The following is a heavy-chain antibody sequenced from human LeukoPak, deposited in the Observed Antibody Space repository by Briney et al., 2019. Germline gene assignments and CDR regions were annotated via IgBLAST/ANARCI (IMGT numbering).Heavy chain of an antibody. V-gene: IGHV3-23*01. CDR3: AELGITMIGGV. CDR1: GFTFSSYA. Sequence: GGSLRLSCAASGFTFSSYAMSWVRQAPGKGLEWVSVISGSGDTTNYADSVKGRFTISRDNAKNSLYLQMNSLRAEDTAVYYCAELGITMIGGVWGKGTTVTISS. J-gene: IGHJ6*04. D-gene: IGHD3-10*02. CDR2: ISGSGDTT.